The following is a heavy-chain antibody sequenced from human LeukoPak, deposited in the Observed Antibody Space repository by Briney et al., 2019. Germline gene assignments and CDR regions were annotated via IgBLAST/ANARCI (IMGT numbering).Heavy chain of an antibody. V-gene: IGHV3-23*01. CDR1: GFTFSSYA. CDR2: ISGSGGST. CDR3: AKAMGYNWNLDAFDI. Sequence: GGSLRLSCAASGFTFSSYAMNWVRQAPGKGLKWVSAISGSGGSTDYADSVKGRFTISRDNSKNTLYLQMNSLRAEDTAVYYCAKAMGYNWNLDAFDIWGQGTMVTVSS. D-gene: IGHD1-20*01. J-gene: IGHJ3*02.